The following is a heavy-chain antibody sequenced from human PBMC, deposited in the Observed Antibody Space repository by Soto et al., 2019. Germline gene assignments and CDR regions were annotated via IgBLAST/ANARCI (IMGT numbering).Heavy chain of an antibody. CDR3: VAQVTSGAFDI. V-gene: IGHV5-51*01. CDR1: GYNFPNNW. Sequence: EMQLVQSGAEVKKPGESLRISCKASGYNFPNNWIGWVRQVPGEGLEWMGSVYPEDSDTRYRPSFEGQVTISADASITTAFLQRTHLQASDTGMYYCVAQVTSGAFDIWGQGTMVIVSS. D-gene: IGHD2-21*02. J-gene: IGHJ3*02. CDR2: VYPEDSDT.